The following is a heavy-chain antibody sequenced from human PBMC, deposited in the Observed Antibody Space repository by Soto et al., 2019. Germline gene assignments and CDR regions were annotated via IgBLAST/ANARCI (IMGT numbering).Heavy chain of an antibody. CDR2: IYWNDDK. J-gene: IGHJ3*02. CDR3: AHSHPEQWLVQQGGAFDI. V-gene: IGHV2-5*01. Sequence: SGPTLVKPTQTLTLTCTFSGFSLSTSGVGVGWIRQPPGKALEWLALIYWNDDKRYSPSLKSRLTITKDTSKNQVVLTMTNMDPVDTATYYGAHSHPEQWLVQQGGAFDIWGQGTMVTVSS. D-gene: IGHD6-19*01. CDR1: GFSLSTSGVG.